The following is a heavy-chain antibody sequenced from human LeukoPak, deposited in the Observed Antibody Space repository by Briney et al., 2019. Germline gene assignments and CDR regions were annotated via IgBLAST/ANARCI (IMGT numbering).Heavy chain of an antibody. CDR3: ARDNSSGWGYFDY. V-gene: IGHV1-2*02. D-gene: IGHD6-19*01. Sequence: ASVKVSCKASGYTFTGYYMHWVRQAPGQGLEWMGWINPNSGGTNYAQKFQGRVTMTRDTSISTAYMELSRLRSEDTAVYYCARDNSSGWGYFDYWGQGTLVTVSS. CDR2: INPNSGGT. J-gene: IGHJ4*02. CDR1: GYTFTGYY.